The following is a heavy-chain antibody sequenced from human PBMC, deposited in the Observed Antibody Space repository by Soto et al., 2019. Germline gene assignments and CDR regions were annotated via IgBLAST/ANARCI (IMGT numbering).Heavy chain of an antibody. CDR1: GYTFTSYD. V-gene: IGHV1-8*01. Sequence: QVQLVQSGAEVKKPGASVKVSCKASGYTFTSYDINWVRQATGQGLEWMGWMNPNSGNTGYAQKFQGRVTMTRNTSISTAYMELSSLRSEDTAVYYCARVSFIMITFGGVFHRVDWFDPWGQGTLVTVSS. CDR3: ARVSFIMITFGGVFHRVDWFDP. J-gene: IGHJ5*02. D-gene: IGHD3-16*01. CDR2: MNPNSGNT.